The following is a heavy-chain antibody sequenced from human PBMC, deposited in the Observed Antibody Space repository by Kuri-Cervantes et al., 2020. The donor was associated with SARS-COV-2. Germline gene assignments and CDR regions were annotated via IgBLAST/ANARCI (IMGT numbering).Heavy chain of an antibody. J-gene: IGHJ4*02. D-gene: IGHD3-22*01. V-gene: IGHV3-53*01. CDR1: GFTVSSNY. CDR2: IYSGGST. Sequence: GESLKISCAASGFTVSSNYMIGVRQAPGKGLEWVSVIYSGGSTYYADSVKGRFTISRDNSRNTLNLQMNSLRAEDTAVYYCAKRYDTSGDYWHYFDYWGQGTLVTVSS. CDR3: AKRYDTSGDYWHYFDY.